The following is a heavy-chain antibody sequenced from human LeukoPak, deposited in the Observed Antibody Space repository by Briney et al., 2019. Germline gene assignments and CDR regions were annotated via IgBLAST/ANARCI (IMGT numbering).Heavy chain of an antibody. Sequence: SETLSLTCAVYGGSFSGYYWSWIRQPPGKGLEWIGEINHSGSTNYNPSLKSRVTISVDTSKNQFSLKLSSVTAADTAVYYCARRLFRSGIAVAGTGGFGYWGQGTLVTVSS. CDR3: ARRLFRSGIAVAGTGGFGY. D-gene: IGHD6-19*01. CDR2: INHSGST. CDR1: GGSFSGYY. V-gene: IGHV4-34*01. J-gene: IGHJ4*02.